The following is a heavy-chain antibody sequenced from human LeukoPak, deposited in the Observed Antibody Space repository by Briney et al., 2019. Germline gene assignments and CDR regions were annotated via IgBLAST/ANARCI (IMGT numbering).Heavy chain of an antibody. Sequence: ASVKVSCKASGGTFSSYAISWVRQAPGQGLEWMGGIIPNFGTANYAQKFQGRVTITTDESTSTAYMELSSLRSEDTAVYYCASCKSQHEAYFDYWGQGTLVTVSS. V-gene: IGHV1-69*05. CDR1: GGTFSSYA. CDR3: ASCKSQHEAYFDY. J-gene: IGHJ4*02. CDR2: IIPNFGTA. D-gene: IGHD6-13*01.